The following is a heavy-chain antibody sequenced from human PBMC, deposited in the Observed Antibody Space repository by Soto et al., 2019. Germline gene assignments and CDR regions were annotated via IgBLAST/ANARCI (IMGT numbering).Heavy chain of an antibody. Sequence: EVQLLESGGGLVQPGGSLRLSCAASGFTFSSYAMSWVRQAPGKGPEWVSAISGSGGSTYYADSVKGRFTISRDNSKNTLYLQMNSLRAEDTAVYYCAKGSSGWYERFDYWGQGTLVTVSS. V-gene: IGHV3-23*01. CDR3: AKGSSGWYERFDY. D-gene: IGHD6-19*01. CDR1: GFTFSSYA. J-gene: IGHJ4*02. CDR2: ISGSGGST.